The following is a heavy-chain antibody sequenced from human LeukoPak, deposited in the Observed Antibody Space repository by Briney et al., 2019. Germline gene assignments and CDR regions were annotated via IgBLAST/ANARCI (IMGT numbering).Heavy chain of an antibody. Sequence: ASVKVSCKASGYTFTSYAMNWVRQAPGQGLEWMGWISGYNGNTKYAQKFQGRVTMTTDTSTSTAYMELKSLRSDDTAVYYCARGPGGRSGYHPLEDYYYYYYMDVWGKGTKVTVSS. J-gene: IGHJ6*03. CDR2: ISGYNGNT. CDR1: GYTFTSYA. V-gene: IGHV1-18*01. CDR3: ARGPGGRSGYHPLEDYYYYYYMDV. D-gene: IGHD3-22*01.